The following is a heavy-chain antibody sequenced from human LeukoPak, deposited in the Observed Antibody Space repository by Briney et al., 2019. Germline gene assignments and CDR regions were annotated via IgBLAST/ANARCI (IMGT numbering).Heavy chain of an antibody. D-gene: IGHD3-9*01. CDR2: IIPIFGTA. J-gene: IGHJ5*02. CDR3: ARDSSYDILTGYTHYNWFDP. Sequence: ASVKVSCKAFGGTFSSYAISWVRQAPGQGHEWMGGIIPIFGTANYAQKFQGRVTITTDESTSTAYMELSSLRSEDTAVYYCARDSSYDILTGYTHYNWFDPWGQGTLVTVSS. CDR1: GGTFSSYA. V-gene: IGHV1-69*05.